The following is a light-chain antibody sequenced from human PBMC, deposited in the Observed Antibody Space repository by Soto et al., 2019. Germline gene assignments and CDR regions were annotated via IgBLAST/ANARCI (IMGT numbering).Light chain of an antibody. CDR1: SSDVGGYNY. CDR3: SSYAGIAVV. CDR2: EVS. J-gene: IGLJ2*01. Sequence: QSALTQPPSASGSPGQSVTISCTGTSSDVGGYNYVSWYQQHPGKAPKLMIYEVSKRPSGVPDRFSGSKSGNTASLTVSGLQAEEEADYYCSSYAGIAVVFGVGTKLTVL. V-gene: IGLV2-8*01.